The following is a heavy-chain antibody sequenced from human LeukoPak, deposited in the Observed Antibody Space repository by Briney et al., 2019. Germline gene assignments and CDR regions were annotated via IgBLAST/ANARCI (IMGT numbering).Heavy chain of an antibody. Sequence: SETLSLTCTVSGGSVSSGSYYWSWIRQPPGKGLEWIGYIYYSGSTNYNPSLKGRVTISVDTSKNQFSLKLNSVTAADTAVYYCARGDYYDSSGYLDAFDIWGQGTLVTVSS. V-gene: IGHV4-61*01. J-gene: IGHJ3*02. D-gene: IGHD3-22*01. CDR1: GGSVSSGSYY. CDR2: IYYSGST. CDR3: ARGDYYDSSGYLDAFDI.